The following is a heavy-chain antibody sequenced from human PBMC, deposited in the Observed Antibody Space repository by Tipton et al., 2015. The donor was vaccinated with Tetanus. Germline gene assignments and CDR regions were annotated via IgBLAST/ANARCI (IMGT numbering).Heavy chain of an antibody. Sequence: TLSLTCTVSGGSISTTSYLWGWVRQPPEKGLQWIATIYSNGTAYYNSSVKSRGSISIDTSKNLCSLKLSSVTAADTAVYYCARVALTGTHFDYWGQGTLVTVSS. J-gene: IGHJ4*02. CDR2: IYSNGTA. V-gene: IGHV4-39*02. CDR1: GGSISTTSYL. D-gene: IGHD3-9*01. CDR3: ARVALTGTHFDY.